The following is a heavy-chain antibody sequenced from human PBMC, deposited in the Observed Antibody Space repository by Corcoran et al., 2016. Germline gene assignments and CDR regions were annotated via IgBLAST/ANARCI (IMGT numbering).Heavy chain of an antibody. CDR1: GGSISSSSYY. D-gene: IGHD3-22*01. Sequence: QLQLQESGPGLVKPSETLSLTCTVSGGSISSSSYYWGWIRQPPGKGLEWIGSIYYSGSTYYNPSLKSRVTISVDTSKNQFSLKLSSVTAADTAVYYCARHGPPSYYDSSGYYDGDNWFDPWGQGTLVTVSS. J-gene: IGHJ5*02. V-gene: IGHV4-39*01. CDR3: ARHGPPSYYDSSGYYDGDNWFDP. CDR2: IYYSGST.